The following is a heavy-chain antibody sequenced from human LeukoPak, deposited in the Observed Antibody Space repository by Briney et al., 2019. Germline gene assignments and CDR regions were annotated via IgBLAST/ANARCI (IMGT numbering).Heavy chain of an antibody. J-gene: IGHJ4*02. CDR2: ISPGGGPT. CDR3: AKDGAWLRFDD. Sequence: GGTLRLSCAGSGFPFSSHGMNWVRQAPGKGLEWVSGISPGGGPTYYADSVKGRFTISRDDSKNTVYMQMKNLRAEDTAVYYCAKDGAWLRFDDWGQGILVTVSS. V-gene: IGHV3-23*01. CDR1: GFPFSSHG. D-gene: IGHD5-12*01.